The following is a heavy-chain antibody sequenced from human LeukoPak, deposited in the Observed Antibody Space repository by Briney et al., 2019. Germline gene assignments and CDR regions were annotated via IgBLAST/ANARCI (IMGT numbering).Heavy chain of an antibody. Sequence: GGSLRLSCAASGYTFSSYAMSWVRQAPGKGLEWVSAISGSGGSTYYADSVKGRFTISRDNSKNTLYLQMNSLRAEDTAVYYCAKFAGASSGWYFYGIGDYYYYMDVWSKGTTVTVSS. CDR3: AKFAGASSGWYFYGIGDYYYYMDV. CDR1: GYTFSSYA. D-gene: IGHD6-19*01. J-gene: IGHJ6*03. CDR2: ISGSGGST. V-gene: IGHV3-23*01.